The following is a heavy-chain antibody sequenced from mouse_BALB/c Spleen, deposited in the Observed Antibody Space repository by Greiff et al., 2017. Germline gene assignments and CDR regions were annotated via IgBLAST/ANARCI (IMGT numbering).Heavy chain of an antibody. V-gene: IGHV5-6-4*01. D-gene: IGHD2-10*02. CDR1: GFTFSSYT. CDR3: TRDAWYGNSGNYAMDY. Sequence: EVQVVESGGGLVKPGGSLKLSCAASGFTFSSYTMSWVRQTPEKRLEWVATISSGGSYTYYPDSVKGRFTISRDNAKNTLYLQMSSLKSEDTAMYYCTRDAWYGNSGNYAMDYWGQGTSVTVSS. CDR2: ISSGGSYT. J-gene: IGHJ4*01.